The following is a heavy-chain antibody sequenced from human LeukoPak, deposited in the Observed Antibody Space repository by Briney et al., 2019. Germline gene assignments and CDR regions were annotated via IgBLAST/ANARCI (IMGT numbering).Heavy chain of an antibody. D-gene: IGHD2-2*01. CDR1: GGSISTYY. Sequence: PSETLSLTCTVSGGSISTYYWSWIRQPPGKGLEWIGYIYYSGNTNYNPSLKSRVIISVDTSKNQFSLKLRSVTAADTAVYYCARSYAHDYWGQGTLVTVSS. J-gene: IGHJ4*02. CDR3: ARSYAHDY. CDR2: IYYSGNT. V-gene: IGHV4-59*01.